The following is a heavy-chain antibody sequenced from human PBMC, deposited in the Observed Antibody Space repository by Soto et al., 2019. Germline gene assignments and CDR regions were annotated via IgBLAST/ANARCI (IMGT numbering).Heavy chain of an antibody. V-gene: IGHV4-30-2*01. J-gene: IGHJ3*02. CDR1: GGSISSGGYS. Sequence: SETLSLTCAVSGGSISSGGYSWSWIRQPPGKGLEWIGYIYHSGSTYYNPSLKSRVTISVDTSKNQFSLNLSSVTAADTAVYYCARPSGYSSNWYPFDIWGQGTMVS. CDR3: ARPSGYSSNWYPFDI. D-gene: IGHD6-13*01. CDR2: IYHSGST.